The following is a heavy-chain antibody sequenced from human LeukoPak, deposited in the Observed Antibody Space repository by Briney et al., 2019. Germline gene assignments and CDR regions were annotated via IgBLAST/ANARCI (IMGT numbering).Heavy chain of an antibody. D-gene: IGHD4/OR15-4a*01. CDR2: IYTSGST. J-gene: IGHJ5*02. CDR3: ARYGGLHGNWFDP. V-gene: IGHV4-4*07. CDR1: GVSISSYY. Sequence: KTSETLSLTCTVSGVSISSYYWSWIRQPAGKGLEWIGRIYTSGSTNYNPSLKSRVTISVDTSKNQFSLKLSSVTAADTAVYYCARYGGLHGNWFDPWGQGTLVTVSS.